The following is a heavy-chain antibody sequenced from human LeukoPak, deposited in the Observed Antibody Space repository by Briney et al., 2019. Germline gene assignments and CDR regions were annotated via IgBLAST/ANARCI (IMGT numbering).Heavy chain of an antibody. V-gene: IGHV1-69*04. CDR3: ARGYCSSTSCYDDNWFDP. D-gene: IGHD2-2*01. J-gene: IGHJ5*02. Sequence: GSSVKVSCKASGGTFSSYAISWVRQAPGQGLEWMGRITPILGIANYAQKFQGRVTITADKSTSTAYMELSSLRSEDTAVYYCARGYCSSTSCYDDNWFDPWGQGTLVTVSS. CDR2: ITPILGIA. CDR1: GGTFSSYA.